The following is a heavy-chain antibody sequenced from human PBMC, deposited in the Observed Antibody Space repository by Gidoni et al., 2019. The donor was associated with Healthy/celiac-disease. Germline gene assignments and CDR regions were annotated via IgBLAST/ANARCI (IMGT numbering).Heavy chain of an antibody. V-gene: IGHV4-39*01. CDR1: GGSISSSSYY. J-gene: IGHJ3*02. CDR3: ARGIPGPSGQRGRNAFDI. D-gene: IGHD3-3*01. Sequence: QLQLQESGPGLVKPSETLSLTCTVSGGSISSSSYYWGWIRQPPGKGLEWIGSIYYSGSTYYNPSLKSRVTISVDTSKNQFSLKLSSVTAADTAVYYCARGIPGPSGQRGRNAFDIWGQGTMVTVSS. CDR2: IYYSGST.